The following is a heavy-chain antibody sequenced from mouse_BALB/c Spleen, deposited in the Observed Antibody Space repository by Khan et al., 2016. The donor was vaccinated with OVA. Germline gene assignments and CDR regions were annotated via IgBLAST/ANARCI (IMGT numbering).Heavy chain of an antibody. J-gene: IGHJ3*01. CDR2: ISDGGSST. CDR3: AMAGYGGFAY. V-gene: IGHV5-4*02. Sequence: EVELVESGGGLVKPGGSLKLSCAASGFTFSDYYMYWVRQTPEKRLEWVATISDGGSSTYYLDSVKGRFTISRDNAKNSLYLQMSSLKSEDTAIYYCAMAGYGGFAYWGQGTLVTVSA. D-gene: IGHD1-1*02. CDR1: GFTFSDYY.